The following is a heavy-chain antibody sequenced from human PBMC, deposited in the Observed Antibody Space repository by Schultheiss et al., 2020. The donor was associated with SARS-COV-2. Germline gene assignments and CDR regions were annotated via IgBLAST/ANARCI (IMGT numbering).Heavy chain of an antibody. Sequence: GGSLRLSCAASGFTFSDYYMSWVRQAPGKGLVWVSRINSDGSSTSYADSVKGRFTISRDNSKNTLSLQMNSLRAEDTAVYYCAKNWNYVDYWGQGTLVTVSS. CDR3: AKNWNYVDY. D-gene: IGHD1-1*01. CDR1: GFTFSDYY. J-gene: IGHJ4*02. V-gene: IGHV3-74*01. CDR2: INSDGSST.